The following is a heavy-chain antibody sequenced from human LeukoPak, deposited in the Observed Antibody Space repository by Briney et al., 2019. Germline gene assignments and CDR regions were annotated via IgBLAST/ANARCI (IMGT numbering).Heavy chain of an antibody. V-gene: IGHV4-34*01. J-gene: IGHJ4*02. CDR1: GGSFSGYY. CDR3: ARSYYSSSCPDY. CDR2: INHSGST. D-gene: IGHD6-13*01. Sequence: SETLSLTCAVYGGSFSGYYWSWIRQPPGKGLEWIGEINHSGSTNYNPSLKSRVTISVDTSKNQFSLKLSSVTAADTAVYYCARSYYSSSCPDYWGQGTLVTVSS.